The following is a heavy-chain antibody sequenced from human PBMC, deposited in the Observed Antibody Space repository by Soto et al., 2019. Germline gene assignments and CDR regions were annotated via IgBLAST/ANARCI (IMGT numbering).Heavy chain of an antibody. CDR3: ARDGLVVVVAATHEYFQH. CDR2: ISAYNGNT. Sequence: ASVKVSCKASGYTFTNYGISWVRQAPGQGLEWMGWISAYNGNTNYAQKLQGRVTMTTDTSTSTAYMELRSLRSDDTAVYYCARDGLVVVVAATHEYFQHWGQGALVTVSS. V-gene: IGHV1-18*01. D-gene: IGHD2-15*01. J-gene: IGHJ1*01. CDR1: GYTFTNYG.